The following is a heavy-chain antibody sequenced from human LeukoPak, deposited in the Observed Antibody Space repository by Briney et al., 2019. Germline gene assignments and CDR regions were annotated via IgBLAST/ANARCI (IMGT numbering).Heavy chain of an antibody. CDR1: GFTFSSYA. CDR2: IWYDGSNK. D-gene: IGHD6-19*01. V-gene: IGHV3-33*08. Sequence: GGSLRLSCAASGFTFSSYAMSWVRQAPGKGLEWVAVIWYDGSNKYYADSVKGRFTISRDNSKNTLYLQMNSLRAEDTAVYYCARDPEQWLDYWGQGTLVTVSS. CDR3: ARDPEQWLDY. J-gene: IGHJ4*02.